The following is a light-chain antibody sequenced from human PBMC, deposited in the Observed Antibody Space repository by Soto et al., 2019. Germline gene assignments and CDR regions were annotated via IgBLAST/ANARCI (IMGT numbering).Light chain of an antibody. J-gene: IGKJ5*01. Sequence: EIVMTHSPSTLSVSPGERFTLSCRASQSVSNNLVWYQQKPSQAPRLLMYGSSIRATGIPARFSGSGSGTEFTLTISSLQSEDFAVYYCQQHNNWPPITFGQGTRLEIK. V-gene: IGKV3-15*01. CDR3: QQHNNWPPIT. CDR2: GSS. CDR1: QSVSNN.